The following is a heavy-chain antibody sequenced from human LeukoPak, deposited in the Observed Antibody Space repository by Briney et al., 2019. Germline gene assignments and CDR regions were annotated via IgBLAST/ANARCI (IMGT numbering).Heavy chain of an antibody. CDR2: IMPLFGTA. J-gene: IGHJ4*02. Sequence: SVKVSCKTSGGTFNNSAISWVRQAPGQGLEWLGGIMPLFGTAGYAQKFQGRVTITKDESTRTVYLELTSLTSDDTAVYYCARAPEYSRSYLIDYWGQGTLVTVSS. CDR3: ARAPEYSRSYLIDY. CDR1: GGTFNNSA. D-gene: IGHD6-6*01. V-gene: IGHV1-69*05.